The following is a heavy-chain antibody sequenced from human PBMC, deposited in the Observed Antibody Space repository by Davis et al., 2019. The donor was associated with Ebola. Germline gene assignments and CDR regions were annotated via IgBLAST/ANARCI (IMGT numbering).Heavy chain of an antibody. Sequence: PGGSLRLSCAASGFTFSTYWMNWVRHAPGKGLVWVSNINADGSTTGYADSVKGRFSISRDSTSNTLYLQMNGLRAEDTAVYYCARSSYQPDYWGQGTLVTVSS. CDR1: GFTFSTYW. CDR2: INADGSTT. CDR3: ARSSYQPDY. V-gene: IGHV3-74*01. D-gene: IGHD2-2*01. J-gene: IGHJ4*02.